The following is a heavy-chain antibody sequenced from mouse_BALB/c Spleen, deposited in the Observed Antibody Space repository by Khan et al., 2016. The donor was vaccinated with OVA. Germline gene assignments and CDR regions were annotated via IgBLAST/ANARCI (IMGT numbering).Heavy chain of an antibody. V-gene: IGHV1-87*01. CDR1: GYTFTSYW. J-gene: IGHJ2*01. D-gene: IGHD1-1*01. CDR3: VRGGITTGYLYH. Sequence: QVQLKESGTELARPGASVKLSCKASGYTFTSYWMQWVKQRPGQGLEWIGAIYPGDGNTRYTQKFKGKATLTADKSSSTAYMQLSSLASEDSAVFFCVRGGITTGYLYHRGQGNNSTVSP. CDR2: IYPGDGNT.